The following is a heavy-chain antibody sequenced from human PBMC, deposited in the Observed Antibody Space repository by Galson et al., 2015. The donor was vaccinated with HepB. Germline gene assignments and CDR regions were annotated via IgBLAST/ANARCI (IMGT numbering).Heavy chain of an antibody. CDR2: IDSSSTYI. D-gene: IGHD6-19*01. J-gene: IGHJ4*02. CDR1: GFTFSTYS. Sequence: SLRLSCAASGFTFSTYSMNWVRQAPGKGLEWVSSIDSSSTYIYYADSVKGRFTISRDNAKNSLYLQMNGLRVEDTALYYCASSGGWYPTIFDSWGQGTLVTVSP. CDR3: ASSGGWYPTIFDS. V-gene: IGHV3-21*01.